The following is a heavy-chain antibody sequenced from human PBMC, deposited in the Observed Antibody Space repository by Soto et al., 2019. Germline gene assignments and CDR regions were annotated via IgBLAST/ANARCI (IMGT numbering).Heavy chain of an antibody. Sequence: SETLSLTCAVSGSSFTSNNWWTWVRQPPGQGLEWIGEIYRTGSTNYNPSLKSRVTISLDKSENQFSLKVTSLTASDPAVYYCASRDPGTSVDYWGQGTWVTVSS. CDR2: IYRTGST. J-gene: IGHJ4*02. D-gene: IGHD1-7*01. CDR3: ASRDPGTSVDY. V-gene: IGHV4-4*02. CDR1: GSSFTSNNW.